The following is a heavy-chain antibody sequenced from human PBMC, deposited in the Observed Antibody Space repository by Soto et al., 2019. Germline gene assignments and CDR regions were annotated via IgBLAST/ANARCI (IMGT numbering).Heavy chain of an antibody. Sequence: SETLSGTCTVSGGSISSFDWSWIRKPQGKGLEWIGYIYYSGSTNYNPSLKSRVTISVDTSKNQFSLKLSSVTAVDTAVYYSARRGDILSGYYLDYWGQGTLVTVSS. CDR2: IYYSGST. D-gene: IGHD3-9*01. J-gene: IGHJ4*02. CDR1: GGSISSFD. CDR3: ARRGDILSGYYLDY. V-gene: IGHV4-59*08.